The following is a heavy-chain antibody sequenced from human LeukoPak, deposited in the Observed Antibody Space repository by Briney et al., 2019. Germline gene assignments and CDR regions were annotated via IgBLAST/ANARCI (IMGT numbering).Heavy chain of an antibody. J-gene: IGHJ3*02. D-gene: IGHD1-14*01. V-gene: IGHV4-39*01. CDR3: ARSPTGISAFDI. CDR1: GGSISSSDYY. CDR2: TSYSGRT. Sequence: SETLSLTCTVSGGSISSSDYYWGWIRQPPGKGLEWIGSTSYSGRTYYNPSLKGRATISVDTSKNQFSLKLSSVTAADTAVYYCARSPTGISAFDIWGQGTMVTVSS.